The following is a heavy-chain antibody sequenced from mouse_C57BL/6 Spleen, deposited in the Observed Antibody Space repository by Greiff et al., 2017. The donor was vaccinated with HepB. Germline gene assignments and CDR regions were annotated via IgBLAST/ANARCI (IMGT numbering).Heavy chain of an antibody. V-gene: IGHV3-6*01. CDR1: GYSITSGYY. CDR2: ISYDGSN. CDR3: ARGGQLRYYFDY. J-gene: IGHJ2*01. D-gene: IGHD3-2*02. Sequence: VQLKESGPGLVKPSQSLSLTCSVTGYSITSGYYWNWIRQFPGNKLEWMGYISYDGSNNYNPSLKNRISITRDTSKNQFFLKLNSVTTEDTATYYCARGGQLRYYFDYWGQGTTLTVSS.